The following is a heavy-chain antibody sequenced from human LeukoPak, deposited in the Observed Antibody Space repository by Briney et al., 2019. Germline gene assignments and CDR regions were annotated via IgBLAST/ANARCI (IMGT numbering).Heavy chain of an antibody. CDR2: IIPIFGTA. CDR3: AKRCGDYCDGDAFDI. D-gene: IGHD4-17*01. V-gene: IGHV1-69*13. J-gene: IGHJ3*02. CDR1: GYTFTSYD. Sequence: ASVKVSCKASGYTFTSYDINWVRQATGQGLEWMGGIIPIFGTANYAQKFQGRVTITADESTSTAYMELSSLRPEDTAVYYCAKRCGDYCDGDAFDIWGQGTMVTVSS.